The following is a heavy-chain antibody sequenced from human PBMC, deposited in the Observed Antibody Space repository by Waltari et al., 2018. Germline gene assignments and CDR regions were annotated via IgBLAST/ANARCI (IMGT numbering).Heavy chain of an antibody. CDR2: IYYSGST. Sequence: QVQLQESGPGLVKPSETLSLTCTVSGGSISSYYWSWIRQPPGKGLEWIGYIYYSGSTNYNPSLKSRVTISVDTSKNQFSLKLSSVTAADTAVYYCAREAPDSAYGTGAFDIWGQGTMVTVSS. V-gene: IGHV4-59*01. D-gene: IGHD5-12*01. CDR3: AREAPDSAYGTGAFDI. J-gene: IGHJ3*02. CDR1: GGSISSYY.